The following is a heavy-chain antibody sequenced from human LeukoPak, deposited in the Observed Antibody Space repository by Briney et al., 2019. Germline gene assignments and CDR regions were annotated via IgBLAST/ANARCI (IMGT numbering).Heavy chain of an antibody. CDR1: GFTFSSYS. V-gene: IGHV3-21*01. D-gene: IGHD6-6*01. CDR2: ISSSSSYI. Sequence: GGSLRLSCAASGFTFSSYSMNWVRQAPGKGLEWVSSISSSSSYIYYADSVKGRFTISRDNAKNSLYLQMNSLRAEDTAVYYCARDRIYSSSSFSAFDIWGQGTMVTVSS. J-gene: IGHJ3*02. CDR3: ARDRIYSSSSFSAFDI.